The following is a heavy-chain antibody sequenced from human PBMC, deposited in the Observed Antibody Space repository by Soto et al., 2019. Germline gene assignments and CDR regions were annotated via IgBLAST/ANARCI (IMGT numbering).Heavy chain of an antibody. Sequence: ASVKVSCKASGYTFTNYAMHWVRQDPGQRLEWMGWINTGNGNTKYSQKFQGRVTITRDTSATTAYMELSGLRSEDTAIFYCARGGAVAWLADWEPALDVWGQGTTVTVSS. CDR3: ARGGAVAWLADWEPALDV. CDR1: GYTFTNYA. D-gene: IGHD6-19*01. CDR2: INTGNGNT. V-gene: IGHV1-3*04. J-gene: IGHJ6*02.